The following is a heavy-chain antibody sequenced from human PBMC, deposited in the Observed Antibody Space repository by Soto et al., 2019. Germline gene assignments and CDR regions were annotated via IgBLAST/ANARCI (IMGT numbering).Heavy chain of an antibody. CDR1: GGSVSSGSYY. J-gene: IGHJ4*02. Sequence: SETLSLTCTVSGGSVSSGSYYWSWIRQPPGKGLEWIGYIYYSGSTNYNPSLKSRVTISVDTSKNQFSLKLSSVTAADTAVYYCAGDVDYWGQGTLVTVSS. CDR3: AGDVDY. CDR2: IYYSGST. V-gene: IGHV4-61*01.